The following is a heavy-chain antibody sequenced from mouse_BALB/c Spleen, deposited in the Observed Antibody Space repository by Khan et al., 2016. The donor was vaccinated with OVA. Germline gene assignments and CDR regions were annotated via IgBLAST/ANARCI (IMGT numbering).Heavy chain of an antibody. CDR2: IRGDGNT. CDR1: GFSFTSYG. V-gene: IGHV2-3*01. Sequence: QVQLKESGPGLVAPSQSLSITCTVSGFSFTSYGVSWVRQLPGKGLEWLGVIRGDGNTNFHSALRYRLCISKDNSKSQAFLKLNSLQTDDTATYYCAKGRGYDAVEYWGQGTSATVSS. CDR3: AKGRGYDAVEY. J-gene: IGHJ4*01.